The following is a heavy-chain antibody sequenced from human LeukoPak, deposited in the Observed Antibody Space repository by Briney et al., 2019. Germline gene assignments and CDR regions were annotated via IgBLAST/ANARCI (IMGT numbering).Heavy chain of an antibody. CDR3: ARVGPWSGYYYFDY. D-gene: IGHD3-3*01. V-gene: IGHV3-30*02. J-gene: IGHJ4*02. CDR1: GFTFSSYG. Sequence: QTGGSLRLSCAASGFTFSSYGMHWVRQAPGKGLEWVAFIRYDGSNKYYADSVKGRFTISRDNSKNTLYLQMNSLRAEDTAVYYCARVGPWSGYYYFDYWGQGTLVTVSS. CDR2: IRYDGSNK.